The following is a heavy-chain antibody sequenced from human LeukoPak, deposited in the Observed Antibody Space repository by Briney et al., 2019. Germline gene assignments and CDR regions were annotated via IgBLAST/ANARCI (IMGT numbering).Heavy chain of an antibody. CDR3: ARDPSSGWTDDWFDP. V-gene: IGHV4-61*02. CDR1: GGSISSGSYF. D-gene: IGHD6-19*01. Sequence: SQTLSLTCTVSGGSISSGSYFWSWIRQPAGKGLEWIGRIYTSGSTNYNPSLKSRVTISVDTSKNQFSLKLSSVTAADTAVYYCARDPSSGWTDDWFDPWGQGTLVTVSS. J-gene: IGHJ5*02. CDR2: IYTSGST.